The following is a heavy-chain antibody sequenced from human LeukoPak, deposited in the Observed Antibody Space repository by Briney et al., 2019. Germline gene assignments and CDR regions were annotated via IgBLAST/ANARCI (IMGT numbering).Heavy chain of an antibody. CDR2: ISSSGSAT. CDR3: ARESRYSHDY. J-gene: IGHJ4*02. V-gene: IGHV3-11*04. CDR1: GFTLSDYY. D-gene: IGHD5-18*01. Sequence: VGSLRLSCAASGFTLSDYYMSWIRQAPGKGLEWVSYISSSGSATYYADSVKGRFTISRDNPKNSLYLQMNSLRADDTAVYYCARESRYSHDYWGQGTLVTVSS.